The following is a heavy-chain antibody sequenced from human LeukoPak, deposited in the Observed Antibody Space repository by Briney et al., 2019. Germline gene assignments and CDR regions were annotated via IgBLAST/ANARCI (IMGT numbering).Heavy chain of an antibody. CDR3: AREGVTTVTGFDP. J-gene: IGHJ5*02. CDR2: ISSSGSTI. D-gene: IGHD4-17*01. CDR1: GFTFSNYI. V-gene: IGHV3-48*04. Sequence: GGSLRLSCAASGFTFSNYIINWVRQAPGKGLEWVSYISSSGSTIYYADSVKGRFTISRDNAKNSLYLQMNSLRAEDTAVYYCAREGVTTVTGFDPWGQGTLVTVSS.